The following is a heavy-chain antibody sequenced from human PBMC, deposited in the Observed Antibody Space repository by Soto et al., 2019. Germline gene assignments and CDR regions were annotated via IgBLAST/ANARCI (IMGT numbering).Heavy chain of an antibody. CDR3: ARQRDDSSGYYYYYYGMDV. Sequence: PGESLKISCKGSGYSFTSYWISWVRQMPGKGLEWMGRIDPSDSYTNYSPSFQGHVTISADKSISTAYLQWSSLKASDTAMYYCARQRDDSSGYYYYYYGMDVWGQGTTVTVSS. CDR1: GYSFTSYW. V-gene: IGHV5-10-1*01. CDR2: IDPSDSYT. D-gene: IGHD3-22*01. J-gene: IGHJ6*02.